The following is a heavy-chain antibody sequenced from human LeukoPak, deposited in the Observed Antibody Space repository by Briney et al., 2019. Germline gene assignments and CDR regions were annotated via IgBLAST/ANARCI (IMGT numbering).Heavy chain of an antibody. CDR2: IWYGGSNK. J-gene: IGHJ4*02. Sequence: PGGSLRLSCAASGFTFSSYGMHWVRQAPGKGLEWVAVIWYGGSNKYYADSVKGRFTISRDNSKNTLYLQMNSLRAEDTAVYYCAKDPGYYDSSGWFDYWGQGTLVTVSS. D-gene: IGHD3-22*01. CDR3: AKDPGYYDSSGWFDY. V-gene: IGHV3-30*02. CDR1: GFTFSSYG.